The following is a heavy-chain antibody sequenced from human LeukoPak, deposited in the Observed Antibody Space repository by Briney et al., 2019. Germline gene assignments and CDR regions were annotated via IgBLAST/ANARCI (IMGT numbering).Heavy chain of an antibody. CDR1: GFTFSNYW. D-gene: IGHD4-17*01. J-gene: IGHJ5*02. CDR3: ARGYGVHQFDP. CDR2: IKEDGTKK. Sequence: GGSLRLSCVVSGFTFSNYWMNWVRQAPGKGLEWVAHIKEDGTKKDYVDSVKGRFTISRDNAKNSLYLQMNSLRAEDTAVYYCARGYGVHQFDPWGQGTLVTVSS. V-gene: IGHV3-7*01.